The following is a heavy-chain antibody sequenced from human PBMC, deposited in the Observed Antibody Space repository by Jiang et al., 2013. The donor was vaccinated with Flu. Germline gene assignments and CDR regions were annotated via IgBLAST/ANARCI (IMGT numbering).Heavy chain of an antibody. CDR3: ARDFAYCGVDCQLEASYAMDV. CDR1: GFTFNYYA. J-gene: IGHJ6*02. Sequence: LVEVWGRAWSSLGRSLRLSCAASGFTFNYYAIHWVRQAPGKGLEWVAVIWPDGSHKYFAESVKGRFIISRDSSKDTVSLQMNSLRAEDTAVYYCARDFAYCGVDCQLEASYAMDVWGLGTTVTVSS. V-gene: IGHV3-33*01. D-gene: IGHD2-21*02. CDR2: IWPDGSHK.